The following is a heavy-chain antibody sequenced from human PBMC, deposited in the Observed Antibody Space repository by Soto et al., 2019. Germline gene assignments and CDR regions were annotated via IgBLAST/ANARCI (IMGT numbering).Heavy chain of an antibody. V-gene: IGHV1-69*13. CDR3: AREGVAPYYYYGTDV. Sequence: SVKVSCKASGGTFSSYAISWVRQAPGQGLEWMGGIIPIFGTANYAQKFQGRVTITADESTSTAYMELSSLRSEDTAVYYCAREGVAPYYYYGTDVWCQGTPVTVS. D-gene: IGHD5-12*01. CDR2: IIPIFGTA. CDR1: GGTFSSYA. J-gene: IGHJ6*02.